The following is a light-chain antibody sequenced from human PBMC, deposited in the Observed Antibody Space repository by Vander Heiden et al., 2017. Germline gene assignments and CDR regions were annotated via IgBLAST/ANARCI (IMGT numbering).Light chain of an antibody. Sequence: EIALTQYPGSLSLSPGATATLSCRASQSVRNNYFAWYQQQPGQAPRLLIYGSSRRATGIPDRFSGSGSGTDFTLTISGLEPEDFAVYFCQQYGSSLSYTFGQGTKLEIK. CDR3: QQYGSSLSYT. V-gene: IGKV3-20*01. CDR2: GSS. J-gene: IGKJ2*01. CDR1: QSVRNNY.